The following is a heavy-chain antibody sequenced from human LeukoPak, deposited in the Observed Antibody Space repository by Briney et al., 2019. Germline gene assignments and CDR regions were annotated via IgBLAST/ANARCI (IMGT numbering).Heavy chain of an antibody. CDR1: GYTFTDYY. CDR3: ARDSSGLYFDY. J-gene: IGHJ4*02. V-gene: IGHV1-2*02. Sequence: ASVKVSCKASGYTFTDYYIHWVRQAPGQGLEWMGWIDPNSGATNNAQKFQGRVTMTRDTSIRTAYFDLSRLISDDTAVYYCARDSSGLYFDYWGQGTLVTVSS. D-gene: IGHD3-22*01. CDR2: IDPNSGAT.